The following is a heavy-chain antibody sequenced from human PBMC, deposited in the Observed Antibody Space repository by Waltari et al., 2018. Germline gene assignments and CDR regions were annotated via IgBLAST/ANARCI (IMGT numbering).Heavy chain of an antibody. V-gene: IGHV3-30*02. Sequence: QVQLVESGGGVVQPGGSLRLSCATSGFTFSNYGIHWVRQAPGKGLAWVAFIQYDGSNKYYAASVKGRFTISRDNSRGTLYLQMNSLRAEDTAVYYCARDDYGDYRLGYWGQGTLVTVSS. CDR3: ARDDYGDYRLGY. J-gene: IGHJ4*02. CDR1: GFTFSNYG. CDR2: IQYDGSNK. D-gene: IGHD4-17*01.